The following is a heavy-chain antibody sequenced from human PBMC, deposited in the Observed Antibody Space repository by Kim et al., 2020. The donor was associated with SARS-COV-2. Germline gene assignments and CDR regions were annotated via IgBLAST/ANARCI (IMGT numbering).Heavy chain of an antibody. D-gene: IGHD3-10*01. J-gene: IGHJ4*02. V-gene: IGHV1-8*01. Sequence: KFQVRVTMTRNTSISTAYMELSSLRSEDTAVYYCARAVWFRELLPRYYFDYWGQGTLVTVSS. CDR3: ARAVWFRELLPRYYFDY.